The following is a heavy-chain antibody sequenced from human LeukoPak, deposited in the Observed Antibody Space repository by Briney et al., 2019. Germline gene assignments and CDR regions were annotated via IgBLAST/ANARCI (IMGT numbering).Heavy chain of an antibody. V-gene: IGHV3-53*01. J-gene: IGHJ6*03. Sequence: GGSLRLSCAHSEVSDTRNHMSLVRQDPRQGLEGVSLIYDYGTTHYADYVKRRLNICRDSSKNTVYLQMNYLRVEDTAVYYCAIERDSLIRGVLGAMDVWGKGTTVTVSS. CDR1: EVSDTRNH. CDR3: AIERDSLIRGVLGAMDV. CDR2: IYDYGTT. D-gene: IGHD3-10*01.